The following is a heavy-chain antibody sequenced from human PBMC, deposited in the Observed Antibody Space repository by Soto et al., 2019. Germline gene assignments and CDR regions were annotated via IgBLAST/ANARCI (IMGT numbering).Heavy chain of an antibody. CDR2: MFHSGSP. CDR1: GGSISSTNW. J-gene: IGHJ6*02. CDR3: ARAPTPYYHYYGMDV. Sequence: QVQLQESGPGLVKPSGTLSLTCAVSGGSISSTNWWSWVRQAPGKGLEWIGEMFHSGSPNYNPSLKSRVTISVDESKNQISLRLTSVTAADTAVYYCARAPTPYYHYYGMDVWGQGTTVTVSS. V-gene: IGHV4-4*02. D-gene: IGHD2-15*01.